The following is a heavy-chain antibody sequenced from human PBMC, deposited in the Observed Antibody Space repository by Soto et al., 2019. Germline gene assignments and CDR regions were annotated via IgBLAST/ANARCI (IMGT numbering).Heavy chain of an antibody. V-gene: IGHV1-18*01. J-gene: IGHJ5*02. CDR3: ARDYPTYCTNGVCYDELPPLGKWFDP. CDR1: GYTFTSYG. D-gene: IGHD2-8*01. Sequence: QVQLVQSGAEVKKPGASVKVSCKASGYTFTSYGISWVRQAPGQGLEWMGWISAYNGNTNYAQKLQGRVTMTTATTTSTAYMKLSSLRSDDTAVYYCARDYPTYCTNGVCYDELPPLGKWFDPWGQGTLVTVSS. CDR2: ISAYNGNT.